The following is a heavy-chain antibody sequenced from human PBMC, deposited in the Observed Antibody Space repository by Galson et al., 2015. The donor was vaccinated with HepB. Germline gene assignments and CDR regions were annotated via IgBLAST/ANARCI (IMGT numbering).Heavy chain of an antibody. CDR1: GITFNKFG. CDR3: ATWAGYDHDSGDAYVFDY. D-gene: IGHD3-22*01. V-gene: IGHV3-48*02. J-gene: IGHJ4*02. CDR2: ISRTSSTM. Sequence: SLRLSCAASGITFNKFGMNWVRQAPGKGLEWISFISRTSSTMYYADSVKGRFTISRDNAKNSLYLQIYSLRDEDTAVYYCATWAGYDHDSGDAYVFDYWGQGTVVTVSS.